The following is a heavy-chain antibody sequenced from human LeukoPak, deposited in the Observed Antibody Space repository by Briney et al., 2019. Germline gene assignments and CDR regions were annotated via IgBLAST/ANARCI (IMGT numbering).Heavy chain of an antibody. J-gene: IGHJ6*02. CDR1: GYTFTSYD. CDR2: MNPNSGNT. V-gene: IGHV1-8*01. D-gene: IGHD6-19*01. Sequence: ASVKVSCKASGYTFTSYDISWVRQATGQGLEWMGWMNPNSGNTGYAQKFQGRVTMTRNTSISTAYMELSSLRSEDTAVYYCARGRYSSGWYGRKVYYYYGMDVWGQGTTVTVSS. CDR3: ARGRYSSGWYGRKVYYYYGMDV.